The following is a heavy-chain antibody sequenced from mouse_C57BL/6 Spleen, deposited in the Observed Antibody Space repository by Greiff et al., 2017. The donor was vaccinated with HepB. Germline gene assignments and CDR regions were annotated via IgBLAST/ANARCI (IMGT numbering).Heavy chain of an antibody. CDR1: GYTFPSHW. CDR2: IFPGSGST. CDR3: ARSSGSNYFDY. J-gene: IGHJ2*01. D-gene: IGHD1-1*01. Sequence: VHLVESGPELVRPGASVKISCKAPGYTFPSHWMQWVRQRPGPGLEWIGEIFPGSGSTYYNEKFKGKATLTVDTSSSTAYMQLSSLTSEDSAVYFCARSSGSNYFDYWGQGTTLTVSS. V-gene: IGHV1-56*01.